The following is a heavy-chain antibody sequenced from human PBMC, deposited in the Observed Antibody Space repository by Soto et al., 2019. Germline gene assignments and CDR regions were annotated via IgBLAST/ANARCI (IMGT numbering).Heavy chain of an antibody. J-gene: IGHJ4*02. CDR1: EFTFTDYY. D-gene: IGHD1-26*01. CDR3: AREKILGANPFDY. CDR2: INPNSGGT. V-gene: IGHV1-2*02. Sequence: ASVKVSCKTSEFTFTDYYIHWVRQAPGQGLEWMEWINPNSGGTDYGQKFQGRVTITSDTSIGTAHMELRGRRSDDTAVYYFAREKILGANPFDYWGQGTLVTVSS.